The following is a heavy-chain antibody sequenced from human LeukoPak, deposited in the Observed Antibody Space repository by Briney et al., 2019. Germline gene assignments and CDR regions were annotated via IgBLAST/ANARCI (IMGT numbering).Heavy chain of an antibody. Sequence: GGSLRLSCAASGFTFSSYAMNWVRQAPGKGLEWVSGISGSGSNTYYADSVMGRFTISRDNSKNTLYLQMNSLRAEDTTVYYCAKDVLSGTYYYFDQWGQGTLVTVSS. D-gene: IGHD1-26*01. CDR1: GFTFSSYA. V-gene: IGHV3-23*01. J-gene: IGHJ4*02. CDR3: AKDVLSGTYYYFDQ. CDR2: ISGSGSNT.